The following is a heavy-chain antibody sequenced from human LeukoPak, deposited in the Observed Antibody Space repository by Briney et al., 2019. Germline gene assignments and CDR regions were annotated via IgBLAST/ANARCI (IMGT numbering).Heavy chain of an antibody. J-gene: IGHJ4*02. CDR2: INYSGNT. CDR3: AKEGRQDYVYFDY. CDR1: VGSINSYY. V-gene: IGHV4-59*01. D-gene: IGHD4-17*01. Sequence: PSETLSLTCTVSVGSINSYYWSWIRQPPGKGLEWIGYINYSGNTDYNPSLKSRVTTSVDTSKNQFSLKVISVTAADTAVYYCAKEGRQDYVYFDYWGQGTLVTVSS.